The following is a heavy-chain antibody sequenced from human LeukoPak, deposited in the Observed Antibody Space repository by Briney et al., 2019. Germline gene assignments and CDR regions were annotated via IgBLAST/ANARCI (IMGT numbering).Heavy chain of an antibody. CDR2: IYSGGST. D-gene: IGHD3-16*01. V-gene: IGHV3-66*01. CDR1: GFTVSSNY. Sequence: QTGGSLRLSCAASGFTVSSNYMSWVRQAPGKGPEWVSVIYSGGSTYYADSVKGRFTISRDNSKNTLYLQMNSLRAEDTAVYYCARDSKVVGLGEMGVDYWGQGTLVTVSS. J-gene: IGHJ4*02. CDR3: ARDSKVVGLGEMGVDY.